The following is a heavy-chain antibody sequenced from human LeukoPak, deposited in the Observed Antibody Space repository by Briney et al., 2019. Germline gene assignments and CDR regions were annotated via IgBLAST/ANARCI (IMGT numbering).Heavy chain of an antibody. CDR1: GFTFSSYW. CDR2: INSDGSST. Sequence: GGSLRLSCAASGFTFSSYWMHWFRQAPGKGLVWFSRINSDGSSTSYADSVKGRFTISRDNAKNTLYLQMNSLRAEDTAVYYCARGYGSGSYHDAFDIWGQGTMVTVSS. J-gene: IGHJ3*02. V-gene: IGHV3-74*01. D-gene: IGHD3-10*01. CDR3: ARGYGSGSYHDAFDI.